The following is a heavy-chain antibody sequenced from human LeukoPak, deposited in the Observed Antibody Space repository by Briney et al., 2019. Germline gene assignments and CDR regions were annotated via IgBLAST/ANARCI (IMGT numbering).Heavy chain of an antibody. Sequence: GGSLRLSCAASGFSFSSYNMHWARQAPGKGLEWLAFMGNDGVTEFYPDSVRGRFTVSRDTSKNTLYLQMVSLRPEDTAVYYCARDHMWAFDHWGQGTLVTVPS. CDR3: ARDHMWAFDH. CDR2: MGNDGVTE. J-gene: IGHJ4*02. V-gene: IGHV3-30*02. CDR1: GFSFSSYN. D-gene: IGHD1-26*01.